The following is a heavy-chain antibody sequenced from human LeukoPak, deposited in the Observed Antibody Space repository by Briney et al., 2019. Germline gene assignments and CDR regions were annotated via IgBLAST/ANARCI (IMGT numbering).Heavy chain of an antibody. Sequence: SVKVSCKASGGTFSSYAISWVRQAPGQGLEWMGRIIPIFGAANYAQKFQGRVTITTDESTSTAYMELSRLRSEDTAVYYCARSMVASYYFDYWGQGTLVTVSS. J-gene: IGHJ4*02. CDR3: ARSMVASYYFDY. V-gene: IGHV1-69*05. CDR1: GGTFSSYA. CDR2: IIPIFGAA. D-gene: IGHD4/OR15-4a*01.